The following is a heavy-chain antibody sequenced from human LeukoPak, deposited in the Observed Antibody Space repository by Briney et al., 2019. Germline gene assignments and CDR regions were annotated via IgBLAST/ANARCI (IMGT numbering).Heavy chain of an antibody. CDR2: ISGSGGST. J-gene: IGHJ4*02. Sequence: GGSLRLSCAASGFTFSSYAMSWVRQAPGKGLEGVSAISGSGGSTYYADSVKGRFTISRDNSKNTLYLQMNSLRAEDTAVYYCAKSSGGFFRPVAVADYWGQGTLVTVSS. CDR1: GFTFSSYA. CDR3: AKSSGGFFRPVAVADY. D-gene: IGHD6-19*01. V-gene: IGHV3-23*01.